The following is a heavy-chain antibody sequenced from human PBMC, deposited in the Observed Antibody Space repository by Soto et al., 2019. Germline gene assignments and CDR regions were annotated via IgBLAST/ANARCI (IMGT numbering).Heavy chain of an antibody. CDR3: ARVYGRGDYFDF. V-gene: IGHV4-30-4*01. D-gene: IGHD1-26*01. J-gene: IGHJ4*02. CDR1: GTTISSGDHY. Sequence: QVQLQESGPGLVKPSQTLSLTCTVSGTTISSGDHYWSWIRQAPGKGLEWIGYMYYTGKTYYNTSLQSRVTLSVDTSKNQFSLKMTSVTAADTVMYFCARVYGRGDYFDFWGRGTLVSVSS. CDR2: MYYTGKT.